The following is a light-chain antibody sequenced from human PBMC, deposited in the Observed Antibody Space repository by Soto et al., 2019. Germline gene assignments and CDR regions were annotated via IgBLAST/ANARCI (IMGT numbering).Light chain of an antibody. CDR2: GAS. V-gene: IGKV3-11*01. CDR3: QHRGRWPRT. J-gene: IGKJ2*01. Sequence: EIVLTQSPATLSLSPGERATLSCRASQSVLSCLAWYQQKPGQAHRLLIYGASNRATCIPARFSGSGSGTYFTLTISSLEPDDFAVYYCQHRGRWPRTFGQGTKLESK. CDR1: QSVLSC.